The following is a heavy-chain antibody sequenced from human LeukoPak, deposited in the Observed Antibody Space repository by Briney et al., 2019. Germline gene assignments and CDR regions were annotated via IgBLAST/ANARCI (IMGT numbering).Heavy chain of an antibody. V-gene: IGHV3-30*04. CDR1: GFTFSSYA. CDR2: ISYDGSNK. J-gene: IGHJ4*02. CDR3: AKGRQLWLAD. Sequence: GGSLRLSCAASGFTFSSYAMHWVRQAPGKGLEWVAVISYDGSNKYYADSVKGRFTISRDNSKNTLYLQMNSLRAEDTAVYYCAKGRQLWLADWGQGTLVTVSS. D-gene: IGHD5-18*01.